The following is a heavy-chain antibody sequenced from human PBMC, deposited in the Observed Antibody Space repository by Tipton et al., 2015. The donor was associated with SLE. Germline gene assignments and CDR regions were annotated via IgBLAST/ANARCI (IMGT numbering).Heavy chain of an antibody. Sequence: LRLSCTVSGGSISSHYCSWIRQPPVKGLEWIGYMSYSGSTYYNPSLKSRVTISVDTSKNQFSLKLSSVTAADTAVYYCASDGDDSSGAFDIWGQGTMVTVSS. CDR2: MSYSGST. CDR1: GGSISSHY. CDR3: ASDGDDSSGAFDI. D-gene: IGHD3-22*01. J-gene: IGHJ3*02. V-gene: IGHV4-59*11.